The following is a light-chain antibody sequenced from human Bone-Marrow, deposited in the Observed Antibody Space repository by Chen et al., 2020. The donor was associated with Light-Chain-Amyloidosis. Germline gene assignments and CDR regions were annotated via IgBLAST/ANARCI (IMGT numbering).Light chain of an antibody. CDR3: QVWDRSSDCPV. J-gene: IGLJ3*02. Sequence: SYVLTQPSPVSVAPGQTAAIPCGGNNIGSTSVHWYQQTPGQAPLLVVYDDSDRPSGIPERLSGSNSGNTATLTISRVEAGDEADYYCQVWDRSSDCPVFGGGTKLTVL. CDR1: NIGSTS. V-gene: IGLV3-21*02. CDR2: DDS.